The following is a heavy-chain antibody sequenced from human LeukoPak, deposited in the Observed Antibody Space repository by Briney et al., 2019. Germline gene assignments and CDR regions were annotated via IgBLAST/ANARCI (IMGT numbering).Heavy chain of an antibody. D-gene: IGHD6-13*01. CDR1: GFTFSSYG. V-gene: IGHV3-30*02. Sequence: QPGGSLRLSCAASGFTFSSYGMHWVRQAPGKGLEWVAFIRYDGSNKYYADSVKGRFTISRDNSKNSLYLQMDNLKVEDTAVYYCATHEPWQHGPPYYFDFWGQGTLVAVSS. CDR3: ATHEPWQHGPPYYFDF. J-gene: IGHJ4*02. CDR2: IRYDGSNK.